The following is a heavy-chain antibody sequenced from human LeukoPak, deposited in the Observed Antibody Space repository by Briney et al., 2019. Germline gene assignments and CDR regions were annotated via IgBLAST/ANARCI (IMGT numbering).Heavy chain of an antibody. CDR1: GFTFSSYG. CDR3: ARGPYYGSGANWFDP. D-gene: IGHD3-10*01. CDR2: ISGSGGST. Sequence: TGGSLRLSCAASGFTFSSYGMSWVRQAPGKGLEWVSAISGSGGSTYYADSVKGRFTISRDNSKNTLYLQMNSLRAEDTAVYYCARGPYYGSGANWFDPWGQGTLVTVSS. J-gene: IGHJ5*02. V-gene: IGHV3-23*01.